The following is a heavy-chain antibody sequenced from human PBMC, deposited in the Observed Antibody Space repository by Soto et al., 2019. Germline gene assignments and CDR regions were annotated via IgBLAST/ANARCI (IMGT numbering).Heavy chain of an antibody. D-gene: IGHD3-9*01. CDR3: TTDPRDRGPIYDY. Sequence: GGSLRLSCAASGFTFSNAWMSWVRQAPGKGLEWVGRIKSKTDGGTTDYAAPVKGRFTISRDDSKNTLYLQMNSLKTEDTAVYYCTTDPRDRGPIYDYWGQGTLVTVSS. J-gene: IGHJ4*02. V-gene: IGHV3-15*01. CDR2: IKSKTDGGTT. CDR1: GFTFSNAW.